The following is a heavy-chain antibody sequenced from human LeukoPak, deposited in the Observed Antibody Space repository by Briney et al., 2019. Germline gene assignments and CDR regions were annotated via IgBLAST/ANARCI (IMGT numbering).Heavy chain of an antibody. CDR3: ARTWIQLPNYYYYGMDV. Sequence: GGSLRLSCAASGFTFSSYSMNWVRQAPGKGLEWVSYISSSSSTIYYADSVKGRFTISRDNAKNSLYLQMNSLRAEDTAVYYCARTWIQLPNYYYYGMDVWGQGTTVTVSS. D-gene: IGHD5-18*01. V-gene: IGHV3-48*01. J-gene: IGHJ6*02. CDR2: ISSSSSTI. CDR1: GFTFSSYS.